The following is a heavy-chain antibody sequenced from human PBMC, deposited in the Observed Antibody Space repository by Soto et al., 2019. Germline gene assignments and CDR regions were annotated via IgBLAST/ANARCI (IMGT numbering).Heavy chain of an antibody. CDR3: AKDEGLFISMATVNY. CDR1: GFTFSSYA. Sequence: PGGSLRLSCAASGFTFSSYAMSWVRQAPGKGLEWVSAISGSGGSTYYADSVEGRFTISRDNSKNTLYLQMNSLRAEDTAVYYCAKDEGLFISMATVNYWGQGTLVTVSS. J-gene: IGHJ4*02. D-gene: IGHD4-4*01. CDR2: ISGSGGST. V-gene: IGHV3-23*01.